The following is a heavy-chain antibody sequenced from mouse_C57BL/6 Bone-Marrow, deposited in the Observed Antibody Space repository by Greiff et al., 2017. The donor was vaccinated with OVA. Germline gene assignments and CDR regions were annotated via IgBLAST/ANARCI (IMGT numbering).Heavy chain of an antibody. V-gene: IGHV7-3*01. D-gene: IGHD2-3*01. CDR2: IRNKANGYTT. J-gene: IGHJ2*01. Sequence: EVQVVESGGGLVQPGGSLSLSCAASGFTFTDYYMSWVRQPPGKALEWLGFIRNKANGYTTEYSASVMGRFTISRDNSQSILYLQMNALRAEDSATYYCARYKGWFDYWGQGTTLTVSS. CDR3: ARYKGWFDY. CDR1: GFTFTDYY.